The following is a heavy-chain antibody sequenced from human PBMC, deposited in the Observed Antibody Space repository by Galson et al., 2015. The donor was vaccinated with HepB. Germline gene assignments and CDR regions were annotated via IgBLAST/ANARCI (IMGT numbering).Heavy chain of an antibody. D-gene: IGHD6-13*01. CDR1: GFTFSSYA. Sequence: SLRLSCAASGFTFSSYAMHWVRQAPGKGLEYVSAISSNGGSTYYADSVKGRFTISRDNSKNTLYLQMSSLRAEDTAVYYCVKNPRIAAAGTGSVYYGMDVWGQGTTVTVSS. J-gene: IGHJ6*02. V-gene: IGHV3-64D*06. CDR2: ISSNGGST. CDR3: VKNPRIAAAGTGSVYYGMDV.